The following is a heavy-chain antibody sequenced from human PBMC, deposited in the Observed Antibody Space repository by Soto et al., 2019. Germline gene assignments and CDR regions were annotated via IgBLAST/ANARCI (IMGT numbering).Heavy chain of an antibody. CDR1: GGTSSNFV. CDR2: ILPMFGAV. CDR3: ARPKRSGYDRGDSYYHTMDV. Sequence: QMRLVQSGAEVKTSGSSVKVSCKASGGTSSNFVITWVRQVPGQGLEWLGGILPMFGAVKYAQKFQDRLMITADRATNTASMELGSLRAEDTAVYYCARPKRSGYDRGDSYYHTMDVWGHGTTVTVS. J-gene: IGHJ6*02. V-gene: IGHV1-69*06. D-gene: IGHD3-3*01.